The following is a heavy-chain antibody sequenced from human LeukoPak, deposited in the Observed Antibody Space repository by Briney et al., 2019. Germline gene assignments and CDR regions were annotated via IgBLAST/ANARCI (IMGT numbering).Heavy chain of an antibody. D-gene: IGHD3-9*01. V-gene: IGHV3-30*04. CDR2: ISYDGSNK. J-gene: IGHJ6*02. Sequence: GGSLRLSCAASGFTFSSYAMHWVRQAPGKGLGWVAVISYDGSNKYYADSVKGRFTISRDNSKNTLYLQMNSLRAEDTAVYYCARDTNVLRYFDWKYYYYYGMDVWGQGTTVTVSS. CDR1: GFTFSSYA. CDR3: ARDTNVLRYFDWKYYYYYGMDV.